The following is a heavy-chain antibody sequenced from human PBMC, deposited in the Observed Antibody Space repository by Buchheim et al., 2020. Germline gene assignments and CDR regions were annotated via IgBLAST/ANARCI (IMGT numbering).Heavy chain of an antibody. CDR3: AKIAARGILFDY. CDR1: GFTFSSYV. CDR2: ISYDGSNK. J-gene: IGHJ4*02. V-gene: IGHV3-30*18. Sequence: QVQLVESGGGVVQPGRSLRLSCAASGFTFSSYVMHWVRQAPGKGLEWVAVISYDGSNKYYADSVKGRFTISRDNSKNTLYLQMNSLRAEDTAVYYCAKIAARGILFDYWGQGTL. D-gene: IGHD6-6*01.